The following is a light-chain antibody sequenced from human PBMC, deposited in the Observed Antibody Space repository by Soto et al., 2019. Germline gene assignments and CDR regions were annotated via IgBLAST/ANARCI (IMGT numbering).Light chain of an antibody. V-gene: IGKV3-11*01. CDR3: QQRMIWPPLT. J-gene: IGKJ4*01. CDR1: QSVNIY. Sequence: EVVLTQSPATLSLSPGETATLSCRASQSVNIYLAWYQQKPGQSPRLLIYDAFNRAPGIPARFSGSGSGTDFTLIISSLEPEHFAVYYCQQRMIWPPLTFGGGTKVEI. CDR2: DAF.